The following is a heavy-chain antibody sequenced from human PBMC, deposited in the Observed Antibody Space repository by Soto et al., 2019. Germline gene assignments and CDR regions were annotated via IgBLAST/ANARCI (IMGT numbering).Heavy chain of an antibody. Sequence: ASVKVSCKASGYTFTSYYMHWVRQAPGQGLEWMGIINPSGGSTSYAQKFQGRVTISVDTSKNQFSLKLSSVTAADTAVYYCARRLYYDSSGFEGGGMDVWGQGTTVTVSS. J-gene: IGHJ6*02. V-gene: IGHV1-46*01. CDR3: ARRLYYDSSGFEGGGMDV. CDR2: INPSGGST. D-gene: IGHD3-22*01. CDR1: GYTFTSYY.